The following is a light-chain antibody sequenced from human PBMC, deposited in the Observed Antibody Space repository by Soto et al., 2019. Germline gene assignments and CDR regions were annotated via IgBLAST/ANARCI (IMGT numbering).Light chain of an antibody. V-gene: IGLV1-40*01. CDR1: NSKIASNYD. J-gene: IGLJ3*02. Sequence: QLVLTQPPSVSGAPGQRVTISCTGTNSKIASNYDVHWYQQVPGTVPRLLIYGNNKRPSGVPDRFSGSKSGASASLAITGLQADDEADYYCQSYDSSLSGWVFGGGTKVTVL. CDR2: GNN. CDR3: QSYDSSLSGWV.